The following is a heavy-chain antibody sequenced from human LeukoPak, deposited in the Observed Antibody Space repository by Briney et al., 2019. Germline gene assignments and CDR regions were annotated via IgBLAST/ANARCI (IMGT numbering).Heavy chain of an antibody. J-gene: IGHJ6*02. D-gene: IGHD3-9*01. CDR2: INPSGGGT. CDR1: GYTFTGYY. V-gene: IGHV1-2*02. Sequence: ASVKVSCKASGYTFTGYYIHWVRQAPGQGLEWMGWINPSGGGTNSAQKFQGRVTMTRDTSISTAYMEVNRPRSDDTAVYYCARAQGITIFPVYGMDVWGQGTTVTVSS. CDR3: ARAQGITIFPVYGMDV.